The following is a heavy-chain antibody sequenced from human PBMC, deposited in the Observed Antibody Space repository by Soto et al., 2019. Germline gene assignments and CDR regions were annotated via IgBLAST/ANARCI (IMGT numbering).Heavy chain of an antibody. CDR2: IRTKANSYAT. J-gene: IGHJ6*03. CDR1: GFTFSGSA. V-gene: IGHV3-73*01. Sequence: EVQLVESGGGLVQPGGSLKLSCAASGFTFSGSAMHWVRQASGKGLEWVGRIRTKANSYATAYAASVKGRFTISRDDSKNTAYLQMNSLKTEDTAVYYCTKKMSPLMDVWCKGTTVTVSS. CDR3: TKKMSPLMDV.